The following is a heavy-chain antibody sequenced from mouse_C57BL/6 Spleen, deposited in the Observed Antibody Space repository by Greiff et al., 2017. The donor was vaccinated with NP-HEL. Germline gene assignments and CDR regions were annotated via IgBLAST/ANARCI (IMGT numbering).Heavy chain of an antibody. V-gene: IGHV5-17*01. CDR1: GFTFSDYG. Sequence: EVHLVESGGGLVKPGGSLKLSCAASGFTFSDYGMHWVRQAPEKGLEWVAYISSGSSTIYYADTVKGRFTISRDNAKNTLFLQMTSLRSEDTAMYYCARIPYYYGSSYKDYYAMDYWGQGTSVTVSS. CDR2: ISSGSSTI. D-gene: IGHD1-1*01. CDR3: ARIPYYYGSSYKDYYAMDY. J-gene: IGHJ4*01.